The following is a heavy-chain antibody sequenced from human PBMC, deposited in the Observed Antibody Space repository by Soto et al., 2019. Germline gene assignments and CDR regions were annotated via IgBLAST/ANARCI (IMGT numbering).Heavy chain of an antibody. CDR3: TIGSWSGEVFDI. D-gene: IGHD2-21*01. V-gene: IGHV1-69*02. Sequence: QVQLVQSGAEVKKPGSSVKVSCKDSGGTFSTYSMLWVRQAPGQGLEWMGRSIPMLGIRNYAQRFQDRVTITADKSTATAHMELSSLRSEDTALYYCTIGSWSGEVFDIWGQGKMVTVS. J-gene: IGHJ3*02. CDR2: SIPMLGIR. CDR1: GGTFSTYS.